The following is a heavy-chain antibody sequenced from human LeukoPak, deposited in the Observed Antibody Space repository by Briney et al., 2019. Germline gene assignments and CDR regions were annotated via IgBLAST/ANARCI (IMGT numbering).Heavy chain of an antibody. CDR3: AAVTSYSSSTGDGY. Sequence: GASVKVSCKASGFTFTSSAMQWVRQARGQRLEWIGWIVVGSGNTNYAQKFQERVTITRDMSTSTAYMELSSLRSEDTAVYYCAAVTSYSSSTGDGYWGQGTLVTVSS. CDR1: GFTFTSSA. V-gene: IGHV1-58*02. J-gene: IGHJ4*02. D-gene: IGHD6-13*01. CDR2: IVVGSGNT.